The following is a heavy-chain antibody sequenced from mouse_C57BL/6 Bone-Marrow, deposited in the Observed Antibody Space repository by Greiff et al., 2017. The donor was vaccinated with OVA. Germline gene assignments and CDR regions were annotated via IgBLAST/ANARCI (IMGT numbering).Heavy chain of an antibody. J-gene: IGHJ3*01. D-gene: IGHD1-1*01. V-gene: IGHV1-64*01. CDR1: GYTFTSYW. Sequence: QVQLQQPGAELVKPGASVKLSCKASGYTFTSYWMHWVKQRPGQGLEWIGMIHPNSGSTNYNEKFKSKATRTVDKSSSTAYMQLSSLTSEDSAVYDGARAYCGSSYQAWFAYWGQGTLVTVSA. CDR3: ARAYCGSSYQAWFAY. CDR2: IHPNSGST.